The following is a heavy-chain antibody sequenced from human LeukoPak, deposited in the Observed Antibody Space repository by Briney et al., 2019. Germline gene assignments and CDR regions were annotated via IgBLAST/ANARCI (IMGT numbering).Heavy chain of an antibody. CDR2: INPNSGGT. CDR1: GYTFTGYY. Sequence: GASVKVSCKASGYTFTGYYMHWVRQAPGQGLEWMGWINPNSGGTNYAQKFQGRVTMTRDTSIRTAYMELSRLRSDDTAVYYCARPQGSSGWTGGFDYWGQGTLVAVSS. J-gene: IGHJ4*02. V-gene: IGHV1-2*02. D-gene: IGHD6-19*01. CDR3: ARPQGSSGWTGGFDY.